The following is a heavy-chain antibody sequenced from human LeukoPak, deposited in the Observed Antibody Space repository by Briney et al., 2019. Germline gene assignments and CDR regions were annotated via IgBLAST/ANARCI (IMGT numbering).Heavy chain of an antibody. CDR2: IEQDGSEK. V-gene: IGHV3-7*01. J-gene: IGHJ6*03. CDR3: ARASSSWSPSFYMDV. D-gene: IGHD6-13*01. Sequence: GGSLRLSCAAPTFTFSAYWMSWVRQAPGKGLEWVANIEQDGSEKYYMDSVKGRFTITRDNAWNTLYLQMNSLRVDDTAVYYCARASSSWSPSFYMDVWGRGTTVTVSS. CDR1: TFTFSAYW.